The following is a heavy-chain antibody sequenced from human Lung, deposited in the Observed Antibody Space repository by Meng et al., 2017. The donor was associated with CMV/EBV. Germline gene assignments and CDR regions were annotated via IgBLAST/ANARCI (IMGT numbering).Heavy chain of an antibody. CDR1: GDTFTSYD. V-gene: IGHV1-8*01. CDR3: ARGLNGGLRFLEWLLRPYYYGMDV. D-gene: IGHD3-3*01. J-gene: IGHJ6*02. Sequence: AXVXVSXXASGDTFTSYDINWVRRATGQGPEWMGWMNPNSGNTGYAQKFQGRVTMTRNTSISTAYMELSSLRSEDTAVYYCARGLNGGLRFLEWLLRPYYYGMDVWGQGTTVXVSS. CDR2: MNPNSGNT.